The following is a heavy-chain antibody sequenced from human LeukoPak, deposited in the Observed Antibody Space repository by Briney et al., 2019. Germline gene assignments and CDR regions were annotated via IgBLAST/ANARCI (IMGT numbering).Heavy chain of an antibody. CDR2: INPNSGGT. V-gene: IGHV1-2*02. CDR3: ARAPMIVVVFPPRLDY. D-gene: IGHD3-22*01. Sequence: RASVKVSCKTSGYTFTGYYMHWVRQAPGQGLEWMGWINPNSGGTNYAQKFQDRVTKTGDTSISTAYMELSRLTSDDTAVYYCARAPMIVVVFPPRLDYWGQGTLVTVSS. J-gene: IGHJ4*02. CDR1: GYTFTGYY.